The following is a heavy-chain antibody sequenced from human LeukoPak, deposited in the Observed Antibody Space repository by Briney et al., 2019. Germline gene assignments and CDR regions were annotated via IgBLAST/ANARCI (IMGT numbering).Heavy chain of an antibody. CDR2: IWYDGSNK. Sequence: GGSLRPSCAASGFXFSSYGMHWVRQAPGKGLEWVAVIWYDGSNKYYADSVKGRFTISRDNSKNTLYLQMNSLRAEDTAVYYCARDFPGAGYGGNSGAIDYWGQGTLVTVSS. V-gene: IGHV3-33*01. CDR3: ARDFPGAGYGGNSGAIDY. D-gene: IGHD4-23*01. J-gene: IGHJ4*02. CDR1: GFXFSSYG.